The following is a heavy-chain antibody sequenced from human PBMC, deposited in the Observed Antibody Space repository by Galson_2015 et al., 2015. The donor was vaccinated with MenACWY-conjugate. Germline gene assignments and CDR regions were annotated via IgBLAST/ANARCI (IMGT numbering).Heavy chain of an antibody. V-gene: IGHV3-48*03. Sequence: SLRLSCAASGFTFGGYEMNWVRQAPGKGLEWVSFISSSGGTIHYADSVKGRFTISRDNAKNSLYLQMNSLRAEDTAVYYCVKDRWNRYNWNYAFDIWGQGTMFTVSS. CDR2: ISSSGGTI. D-gene: IGHD1-7*01. CDR1: GFTFGGYE. J-gene: IGHJ3*02. CDR3: VKDRWNRYNWNYAFDI.